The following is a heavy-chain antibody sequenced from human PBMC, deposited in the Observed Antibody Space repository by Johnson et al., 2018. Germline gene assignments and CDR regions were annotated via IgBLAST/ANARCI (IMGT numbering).Heavy chain of an antibody. D-gene: IGHD5-18*01. CDR2: ISYDGFNK. CDR1: GFTFSNYG. CDR3: AKALGAERYSQGYWYMDV. Sequence: QVQLQESGGGLVQPGGSLRLSCAASGFTFSNYGVHWVRQAPGKGLAWVAVISYDGFNKYYADSVKGRFTISRDNSKNTRYLQMNSLRPEDGAVYYFAKALGAERYSQGYWYMDVWGTGTTVTVSS. V-gene: IGHV3-30*18. J-gene: IGHJ6*03.